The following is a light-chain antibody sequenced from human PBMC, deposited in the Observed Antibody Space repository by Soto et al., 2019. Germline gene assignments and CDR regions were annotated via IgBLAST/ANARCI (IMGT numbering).Light chain of an antibody. J-gene: IGKJ2*01. CDR2: DVY. CDR3: QQYGTSPRT. V-gene: IGKV3-20*01. Sequence: EIVVTQSPGTLSLSPGDRATLSCRASQGVRGTFLAWYQQQPGQPPRLFIYDVYTWATGIPDRFSGSGSGTDFTLTISSLEPEDFAIYCCQQYGTSPRTFGQGTKLEIK. CDR1: QGVRGTF.